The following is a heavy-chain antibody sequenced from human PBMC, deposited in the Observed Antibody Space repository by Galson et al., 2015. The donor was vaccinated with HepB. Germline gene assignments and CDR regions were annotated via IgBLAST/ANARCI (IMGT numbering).Heavy chain of an antibody. CDR2: ISSTGSTI. CDR3: ARLYYYDSSAYDLDY. Sequence: SLRLSCAASGFIFSTYSMNWVRQAPGKGLEWVSYISSTGSTIYYADSVKGRFTISRDNAKNSLYLQMNSLRDEDTAVYFCARLYYYDSSAYDLDYWGQGTLVTVSS. D-gene: IGHD3-22*01. V-gene: IGHV3-48*02. CDR1: GFIFSTYS. J-gene: IGHJ4*02.